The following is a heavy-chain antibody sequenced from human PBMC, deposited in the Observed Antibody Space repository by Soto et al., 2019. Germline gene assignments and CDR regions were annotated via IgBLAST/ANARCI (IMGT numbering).Heavy chain of an antibody. CDR3: AREGGVATTPVFDY. CDR1: GGTLRSYA. D-gene: IGHD5-12*01. Sequence: QVQLVQSGAEVKKPGSSVKVSCKTSGGTLRSYAIRWVRQAPGQGLEWMGEVIPIFGTANYAQNFQGRVTMSADESTSTAYMELSSLRSEDTAVYYCAREGGVATTPVFDYWGQGTLVTVSS. J-gene: IGHJ4*02. CDR2: VIPIFGTA. V-gene: IGHV1-69*13.